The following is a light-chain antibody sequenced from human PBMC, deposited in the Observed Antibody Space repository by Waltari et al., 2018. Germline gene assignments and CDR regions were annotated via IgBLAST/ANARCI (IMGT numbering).Light chain of an antibody. J-gene: IGKJ2*01. CDR3: LHHHSYPLT. CDR1: KGISKY. CDR2: AAD. V-gene: IGKV1-17*03. Sequence: DIQMTQSPPALSASVGDRVTITCRASKGISKYVAWIQQKPGNGPKRLIFAADTLESGVPPRFSGSGSVTEFTLTISSLQPEDFATYYCLHHHSYPLTFGPGTKLQMK.